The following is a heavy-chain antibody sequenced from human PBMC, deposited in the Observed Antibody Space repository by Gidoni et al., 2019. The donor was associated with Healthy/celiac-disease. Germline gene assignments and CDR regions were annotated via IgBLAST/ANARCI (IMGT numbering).Heavy chain of an antibody. CDR1: GHSLSSGYY. V-gene: IGHV4-38-2*02. Sequence: QVQLQESGPGLVTPSETLSLTCTVSGHSLSSGYYWGGIRQPPGKGLEWLGRIYQSGSPYYNPSRKSRVTISVDTSKNQCALKLSSVTAADTAVYYCARDWDIVATIRALRPWFDPWGQGTLVTVSS. J-gene: IGHJ5*02. D-gene: IGHD5-12*01. CDR2: IYQSGSP. CDR3: ARDWDIVATIRALRPWFDP.